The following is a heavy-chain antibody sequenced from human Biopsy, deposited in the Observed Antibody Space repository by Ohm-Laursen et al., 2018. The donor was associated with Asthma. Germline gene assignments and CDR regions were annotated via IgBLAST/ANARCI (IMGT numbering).Heavy chain of an antibody. CDR1: GFSFSNYG. CDR3: AKEVFPGWELRRGPDS. J-gene: IGHJ4*02. Sequence: SLRLSCTASGFSFSNYGMHWVRQAPGKGLVWVAVISFDGTNRNYTDSVKGRFTISRDNSRNTLHLEMNSLRAEDTAVYFCAKEVFPGWELRRGPDSWGQGTLVTVSS. V-gene: IGHV3-30*18. D-gene: IGHD1-26*01. CDR2: ISFDGTNR.